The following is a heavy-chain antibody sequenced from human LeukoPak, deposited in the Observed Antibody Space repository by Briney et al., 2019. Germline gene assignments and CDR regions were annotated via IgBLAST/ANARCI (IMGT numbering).Heavy chain of an antibody. V-gene: IGHV5-51*01. CDR3: ARLHIVVVPAANLGGWFDP. CDR2: IYPGDSDT. CDR1: GYSFTSYW. D-gene: IGHD2-2*01. J-gene: IGHJ5*02. Sequence: PGESLKISCKGSGYSFTSYWIGWVRQMPGKGLEWMGIIYPGDSDTRYSPSFQGQVTISADKSISTAYLQWSSLKAPDTAMYYCARLHIVVVPAANLGGWFDPWGQGTLVTVSS.